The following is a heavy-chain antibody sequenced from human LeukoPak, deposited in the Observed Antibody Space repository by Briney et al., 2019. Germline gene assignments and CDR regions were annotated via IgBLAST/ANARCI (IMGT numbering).Heavy chain of an antibody. V-gene: IGHV4-59*08. CDR1: GGSISSYY. D-gene: IGHD6-19*01. CDR2: IYYSGST. Sequence: SETLSPTCTVSGGSISSYYWSRIRQPPGKGLEWIGYIYYSGSTNYNPSLKSRVTISVDTSKNQISLKLSSVTAADTAVYYCARTAGPYSSGWYLRYWGQGTLVTVSS. J-gene: IGHJ4*02. CDR3: ARTAGPYSSGWYLRY.